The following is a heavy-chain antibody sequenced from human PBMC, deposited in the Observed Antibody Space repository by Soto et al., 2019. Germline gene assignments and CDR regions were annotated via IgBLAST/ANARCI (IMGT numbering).Heavy chain of an antibody. CDR3: ARTLYKYDSSGYYYNY. D-gene: IGHD3-22*01. J-gene: IGHJ4*02. CDR2: ISYDGSNK. Sequence: QVQLVESGGGVGQPGRSLRLSCAASGFTFSSYGMHWVRQAPGKGLEWVAVISYDGSNKYYADSVKGRFTISRDNSKNTLYLQMNSLRAEDTAVYYCARTLYKYDSSGYYYNYWGQGTLVTVSS. V-gene: IGHV3-30*03. CDR1: GFTFSSYG.